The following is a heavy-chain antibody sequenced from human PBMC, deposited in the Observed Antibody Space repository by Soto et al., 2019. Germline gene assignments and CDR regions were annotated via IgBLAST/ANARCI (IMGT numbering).Heavy chain of an antibody. V-gene: IGHV3-9*01. D-gene: IGHD3-10*01. Sequence: EVQLVESGGGLVQPGRSLRLSCAASGFTFDDYAMHWVRQAPGKGLEWVSGISWNSGSIGYADSVKGRFTISRDNAKNSLYLQMNSLRAEDTALYYCAKVLRFGEFSSLDVWGKGTTVTVSS. CDR3: AKVLRFGEFSSLDV. J-gene: IGHJ6*04. CDR2: ISWNSGSI. CDR1: GFTFDDYA.